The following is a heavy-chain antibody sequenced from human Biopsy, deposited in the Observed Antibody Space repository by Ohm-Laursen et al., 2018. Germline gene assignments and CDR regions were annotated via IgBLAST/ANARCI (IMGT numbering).Heavy chain of an antibody. CDR3: ARVPLPGIGAAYQGRFLYGMDV. V-gene: IGHV4-34*01. CDR2: ITQSGST. J-gene: IGHJ6*02. Sequence: SETLSLTCAVYGGSFNGYFWSWIRQPPGKGLEWIGDITQSGSTNYSPSLKSLVTISVDTAKKQFSLSLRSVTAADTAVYYCARVPLPGIGAAYQGRFLYGMDVWGQGTTVSVSS. CDR1: GGSFNGYF. D-gene: IGHD6-13*01.